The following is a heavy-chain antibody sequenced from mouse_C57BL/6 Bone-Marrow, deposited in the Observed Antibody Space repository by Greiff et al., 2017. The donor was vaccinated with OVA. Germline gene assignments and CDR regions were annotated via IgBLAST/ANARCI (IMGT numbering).Heavy chain of an antibody. J-gene: IGHJ3*01. Sequence: VQLQQPGAELVKPGASVKLSCKASGYTFTSYWMHWVKQRPGQGLEWIGMIHPNSGSTNYTEKFKSKATLTVDKSSSPAYMQLSSLTSEDSAVYYCARLSTVVPGFAYWGQGTLVTVSA. V-gene: IGHV1-64*01. CDR3: ARLSTVVPGFAY. CDR2: IHPNSGST. D-gene: IGHD1-1*01. CDR1: GYTFTSYW.